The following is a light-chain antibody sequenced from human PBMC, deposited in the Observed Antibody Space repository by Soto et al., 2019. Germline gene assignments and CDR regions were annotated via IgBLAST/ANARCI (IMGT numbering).Light chain of an antibody. J-gene: IGKJ4*02. V-gene: IGKV3-15*01. CDR1: QSVSSN. CDR2: GAS. Sequence: EIVITQSPATLSVSPGERATLSCRASQSVSSNLAWYQQKPGQAPRRLIYGASTRATGSPARFSGSGSGTEFTLTISSLQSEDFAVYYCQQYNNWPPLTFGGGTKVEIK. CDR3: QQYNNWPPLT.